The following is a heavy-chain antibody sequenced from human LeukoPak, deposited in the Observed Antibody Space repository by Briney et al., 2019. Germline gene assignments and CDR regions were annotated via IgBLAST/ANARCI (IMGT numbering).Heavy chain of an antibody. CDR1: GYTFTNYY. D-gene: IGHD3-10*01. CDR3: ARDRGLNVCPSDY. CDR2: ISPSGGST. V-gene: IGHV1-46*01. Sequence: EASVKVSCKASGYTFTNYYIHWVRQAPGQGLEWMGVISPSGGSTSYAQKFQGRLTMTRDTSTSTVDMELSSLRSEDTAVYYCARDRGLNVCPSDYWGQGTLVIVSS. J-gene: IGHJ4*02.